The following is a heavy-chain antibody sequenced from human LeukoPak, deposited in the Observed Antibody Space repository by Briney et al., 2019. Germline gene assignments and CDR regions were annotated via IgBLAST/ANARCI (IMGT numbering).Heavy chain of an antibody. CDR2: TSYDESTK. CDR3: ARDRDWLRDFDY. V-gene: IGHV3-30*04. Sequence: PGGSLRLSCAAPGFSFKDYAMHWVRQSPGKGLEWVAVTSYDESTKYYVDSVRGRFTISRDNSKNTLFLQMNSLRDEDTAFYYCARDRDWLRDFDYWGQGTLVTVSS. CDR1: GFSFKDYA. J-gene: IGHJ4*02. D-gene: IGHD5-12*01.